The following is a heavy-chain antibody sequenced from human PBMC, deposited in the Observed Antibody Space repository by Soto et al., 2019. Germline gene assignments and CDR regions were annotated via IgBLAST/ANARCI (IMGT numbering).Heavy chain of an antibody. J-gene: IGHJ5*02. CDR1: GYTFTSYG. CDR3: ARDLGGSSGPYNWFDP. CDR2: ISAYNGNT. Sequence: ASVKVSCKASGYTFTSYGISWVRQAPGQGLEWMGWISAYNGNTNYAQKLQGRVTMTTDTSTSTAYMELRSLKSDDTAVYYCARDLGGSSGPYNWFDPWGQGTLVTVSS. D-gene: IGHD6-19*01. V-gene: IGHV1-18*01.